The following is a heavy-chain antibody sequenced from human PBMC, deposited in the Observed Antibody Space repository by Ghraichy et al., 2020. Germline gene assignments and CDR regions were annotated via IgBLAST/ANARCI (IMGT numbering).Heavy chain of an antibody. CDR2: INHSGST. CDR3: ARGNFDY. CDR1: GGSFSGYY. J-gene: IGHJ4*02. V-gene: IGHV4-34*01. Sequence: SETLSLTCAVYGGSFSGYYWSWIRQPPGKGLEWIGEINHSGSTNYNPSLKSRVTISVDTSKNQFSLKLSSVTAGDTAVYYCARGNFDYWGQGTLVTGSS.